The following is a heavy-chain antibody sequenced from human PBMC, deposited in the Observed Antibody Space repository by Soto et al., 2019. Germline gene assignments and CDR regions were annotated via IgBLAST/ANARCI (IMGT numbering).Heavy chain of an antibody. CDR2: IFPGDSDT. J-gene: IGHJ4*02. CDR1: GYSFGAYW. V-gene: IGHV5-51*01. CDR3: ARGGIIATPPDY. Sequence: PGESLKISCQGSGYSFGAYWIGWVRQMPGKGLEWMGIIFPGDSDTRYRPSFQGQVTISVDRSINTAYLQWSSLKTSDTAMYFCARGGIIATPPDYWGQGPQVTVS. D-gene: IGHD2-15*01.